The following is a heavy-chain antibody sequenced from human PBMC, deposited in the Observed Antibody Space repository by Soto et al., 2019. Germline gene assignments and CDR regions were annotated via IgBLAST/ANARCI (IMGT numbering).Heavy chain of an antibody. J-gene: IGHJ4*02. CDR2: INASNGDT. Sequence: ASVKVSCKASGYTFTSYYMHWVRQAPGQGLEWMGIINASNGDTKYAEKFQGRVTMTRDTSTSTAYMELSRLTSEDTAVYYCAREVRGVAFCDFWGQGTLVTVSS. D-gene: IGHD3-3*02. CDR1: GYTFTSYY. V-gene: IGHV1-46*01. CDR3: AREVRGVAFCDF.